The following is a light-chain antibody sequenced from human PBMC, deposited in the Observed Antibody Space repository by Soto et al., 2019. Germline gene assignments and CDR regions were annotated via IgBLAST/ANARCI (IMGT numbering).Light chain of an antibody. V-gene: IGKV2-24*01. CDR3: MQATQFPLT. CDR2: KIS. J-gene: IGKJ4*01. Sequence: DIVMTQSPFSLPVTLGQPASISCRYNQSLVHSDGNTYLSWLQQRPGQPPRFLIYKISNRFSVVPDRVTDMLAWTDLTLKISRVEAEDVWTYDRMQATQFPLTFFGGTKVDIK. CDR1: QSLVHSDGNTY.